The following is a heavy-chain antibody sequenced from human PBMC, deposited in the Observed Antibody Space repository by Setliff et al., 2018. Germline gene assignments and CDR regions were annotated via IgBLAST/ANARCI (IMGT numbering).Heavy chain of an antibody. Sequence: GGSLRLSCSVSGITFINAWMTWVRQAPGKGPEWVGRIKSSREGGSIYYADSVKGRFTISRDNSENTLYLQMNSLRAEDTAIYYCAKCSSWHSHYPHFNYWGQGTLVTVSS. D-gene: IGHD6-13*01. J-gene: IGHJ4*02. CDR3: AKCSSWHSHYPHFNY. CDR2: IKSSREGGSI. V-gene: IGHV3-23*03. CDR1: GITFINAW.